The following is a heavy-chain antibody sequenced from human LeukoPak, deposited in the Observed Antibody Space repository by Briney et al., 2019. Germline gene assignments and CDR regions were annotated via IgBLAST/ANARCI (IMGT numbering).Heavy chain of an antibody. J-gene: IGHJ6*02. CDR3: ASVNPYYYDSRRSYGMDV. CDR2: INHSGST. Sequence: PSQTLSLTCTVSGGSISSGGYYWSWIRQHPGKGLEWIGEINHSGSTNYNPSLKSRVTISVDTSKNQFSLKLSSVTAADTAVYYCASVNPYYYDSRRSYGMDVWGQGTTVTVSS. CDR1: GGSISSGGYY. D-gene: IGHD3-22*01. V-gene: IGHV4-31*03.